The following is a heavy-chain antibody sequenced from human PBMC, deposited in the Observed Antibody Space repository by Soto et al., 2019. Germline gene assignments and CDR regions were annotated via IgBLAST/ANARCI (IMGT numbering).Heavy chain of an antibody. CDR1: GGAFNNYA. J-gene: IGHJ6*02. CDR2: IVPVFPSV. V-gene: IGHV1-69*13. CDR3: ARERPSTAAAYLYYGLNI. Sequence: SVKVSCKASGGAFNNYAIYWVRQSPGQGLEWLGTIVPVFPSVYYAPRFQGRLTITADGSTDTVYMMLTSRKYEDTAVYYCARERPSTAAAYLYYGLNIWGQGTSVTVYS. D-gene: IGHD6-13*01.